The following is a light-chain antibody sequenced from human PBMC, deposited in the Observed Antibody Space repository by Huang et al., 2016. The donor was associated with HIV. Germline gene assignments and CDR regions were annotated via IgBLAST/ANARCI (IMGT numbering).Light chain of an antibody. J-gene: IGKJ1*01. CDR1: QGISKS. V-gene: IGKV1-NL1*01. CDR3: QQYQSVPWT. Sequence: DIQMTQSPSSLSASVGDRVTIIGRASQGISKSLACYQQKPGNAPKLLLYATSKLDSGVPSIFSGSGSGTHYTLTISTLQPEDLATYYCQQYQSVPWTFGQGTKVAI. CDR2: ATS.